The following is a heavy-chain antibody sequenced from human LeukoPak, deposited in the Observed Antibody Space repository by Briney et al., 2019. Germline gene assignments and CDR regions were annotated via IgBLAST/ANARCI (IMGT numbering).Heavy chain of an antibody. D-gene: IGHD5-18*01. V-gene: IGHV3-7*01. J-gene: IGHJ6*03. CDR3: ARGGGVDTAMVTYYYYYMDV. Sequence: PGGSLRLSCAASGFTFSSYWMSWVRQAPGKGLEWVANIKQDGSEKYYVDSVKGRFTISIDNAKNSLYLQMNSLRAEDTAVYYCARGGGVDTAMVTYYYYYMDVWGKGTTVTVSS. CDR1: GFTFSSYW. CDR2: IKQDGSEK.